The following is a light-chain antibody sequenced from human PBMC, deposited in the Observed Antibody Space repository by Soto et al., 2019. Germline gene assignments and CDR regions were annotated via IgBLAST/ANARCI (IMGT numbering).Light chain of an antibody. CDR1: QGISSW. CDR3: QQANNFPPLFT. V-gene: IGKV1-12*01. CDR2: AAA. Sequence: DIQMTQSPSSVSASVGDRVTITCRASQGISSWLAWYQQKPGKAPKLLIYAAASLQSGVHSRCSGSRACTEFSPTISSLQPEDFATYYCQQANNFPPLFTFGPGTKVDIK. J-gene: IGKJ3*01.